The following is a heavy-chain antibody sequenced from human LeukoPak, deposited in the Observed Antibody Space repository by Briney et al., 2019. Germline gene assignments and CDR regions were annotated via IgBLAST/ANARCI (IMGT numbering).Heavy chain of an antibody. CDR1: GYTLTELS. CDR3: ATTITGMVTFDI. V-gene: IGHV1-24*01. D-gene: IGHD1-1*01. J-gene: IGHJ3*02. Sequence: ASVKVSCKVSGYTLTELSMHWVRQAPGKGLEWMGGFDTEDGETIYAQKFQGRVTMTEDTSTDTAYMELSSLRSEDTAVYYCATTITGMVTFDIWGQGTMVTISS. CDR2: FDTEDGET.